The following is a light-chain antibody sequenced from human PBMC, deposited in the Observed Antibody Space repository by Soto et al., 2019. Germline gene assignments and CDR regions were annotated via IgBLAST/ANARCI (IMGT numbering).Light chain of an antibody. J-gene: IGKJ2*01. V-gene: IGKV3-11*01. CDR2: DAS. CDR1: QSVSSY. CDR3: QQRSSWRT. Sequence: EIVLTQSPATLSLSPGERATLSCRASQSVSSYLAWYQQKPGQAPRLLIYDASNRATGIPARFSGSGSGTDFTLTISSLETEDFAVYYCQQRSSWRTFGQGTKLEIK.